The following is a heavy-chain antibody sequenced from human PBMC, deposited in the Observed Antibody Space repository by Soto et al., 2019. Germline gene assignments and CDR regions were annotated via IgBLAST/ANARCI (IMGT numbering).Heavy chain of an antibody. CDR3: SISGPPAGY. CDR2: ISAYNGNT. J-gene: IGHJ4*02. Sequence: QVQLVQSGAEVKKPGASVKVSCKASGYTFTSYAISWVRQAPGQGLEWMGWISAYNGNTNYAQKLQGRVTITTDTSTTSAYMELSTLTSNVTSVYYCSISGPPAGYWAQGTLVTLSS. V-gene: IGHV1-18*01. CDR1: GYTFTSYA.